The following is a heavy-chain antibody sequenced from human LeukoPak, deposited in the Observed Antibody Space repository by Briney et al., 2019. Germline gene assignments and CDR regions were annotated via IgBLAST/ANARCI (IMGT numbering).Heavy chain of an antibody. Sequence: GGSLRLSCAASGFTFSSYTMNWVRQAPGKGPEWVSSITSSSSTIYYADSVKGRFTISRDNAKNSLYLQMNSLRAEDTAVYYCARVVVMVNDAFDIWGQGTMVTVSS. V-gene: IGHV3-48*01. CDR2: ITSSSSTI. CDR1: GFTFSSYT. J-gene: IGHJ3*02. D-gene: IGHD3-22*01. CDR3: ARVVVMVNDAFDI.